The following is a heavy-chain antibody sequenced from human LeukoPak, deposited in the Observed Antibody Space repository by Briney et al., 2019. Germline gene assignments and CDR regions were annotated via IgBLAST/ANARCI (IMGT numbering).Heavy chain of an antibody. D-gene: IGHD6-19*01. CDR2: IYYSGST. V-gene: IGHV4-61*01. CDR3: ARETVAGPSNWFDP. CDR1: GGSISSSNW. J-gene: IGHJ5*02. Sequence: SGTLSLTCAVSGGSISSSNWWSWIRQPPGKGLEWIGYIYYSGSTNYNPSLKSRVTISVDTSKNQFSLKLSSVTAADTAVYYCARETVAGPSNWFDPWGQGTLVTVSS.